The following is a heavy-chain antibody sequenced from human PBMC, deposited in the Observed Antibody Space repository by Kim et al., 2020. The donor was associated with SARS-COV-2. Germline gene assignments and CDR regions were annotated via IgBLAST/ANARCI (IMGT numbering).Heavy chain of an antibody. V-gene: IGHV4-39*01. CDR1: GGSISSSSYY. D-gene: IGHD2-2*01. CDR3: ARHKGYCSSTSCYPNWFDP. CDR2: IYYSGST. J-gene: IGHJ5*02. Sequence: SETLSLTCTVSGGSISSSSYYWGWIRQPPGKGLEWIGSIYYSGSTYYNPSLKSRVTISVDTSKNQFSLKLSSVTAADTAVYYCARHKGYCSSTSCYPNWFDPWGQGTLVTVSS.